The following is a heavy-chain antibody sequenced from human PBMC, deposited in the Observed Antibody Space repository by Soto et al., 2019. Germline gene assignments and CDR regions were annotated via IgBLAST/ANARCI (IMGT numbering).Heavy chain of an antibody. CDR1: GYTFTSYG. CDR3: ALRGTGTTGAFAI. CDR2: ISAYNGNS. Sequence: QVQLVQSGAEVKKPGASVKVSCKASGYTFTSYGISWVRQAPGQGLEWMGWISAYNGNSNYAQKLQGRVTKTTDTSTSTAYMELRSLRSADTAAYYCALRGTGTTGAFAIWGQGTRVTVSS. J-gene: IGHJ3*02. V-gene: IGHV1-18*01. D-gene: IGHD1-1*01.